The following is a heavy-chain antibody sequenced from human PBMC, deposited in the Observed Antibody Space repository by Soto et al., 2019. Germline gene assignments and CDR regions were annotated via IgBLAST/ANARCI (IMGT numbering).Heavy chain of an antibody. J-gene: IGHJ4*02. CDR2: IYYSGST. Sequence: QVQLQESGPGLVKPSQTLSLTCTVSGGSISSGDYYWSWIRQPPGKGLEWIGYIYYSGSTFYNPSLKRRVTVSVDTSKNQFSLKLTSVTAADTAVYYCARRIPYGDYVDYWGQGTLVTVSS. V-gene: IGHV4-30-4*01. CDR1: GGSISSGDYY. CDR3: ARRIPYGDYVDY. D-gene: IGHD4-17*01.